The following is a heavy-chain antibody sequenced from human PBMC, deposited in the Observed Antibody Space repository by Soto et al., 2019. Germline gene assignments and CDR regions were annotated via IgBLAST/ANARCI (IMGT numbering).Heavy chain of an antibody. CDR1: GYTFTSYA. D-gene: IGHD5-12*01. Sequence: QVQLVQSGTEMNKPGASVKVSCKASGYTFTSYALHWVRQAPGQSLEWMGWINPRNGDTRYSQDFQGRVTFTRDTSANTAYMELSSLRSEDMDVYYCTRGLQWLVTYFQHWGQGTLVTVSS. J-gene: IGHJ1*01. V-gene: IGHV1-3*01. CDR3: TRGLQWLVTYFQH. CDR2: INPRNGDT.